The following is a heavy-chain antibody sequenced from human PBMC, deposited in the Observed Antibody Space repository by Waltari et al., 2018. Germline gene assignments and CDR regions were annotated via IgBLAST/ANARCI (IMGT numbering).Heavy chain of an antibody. CDR2: INPNSGGT. J-gene: IGHJ4*02. CDR1: GYTFIGSP. CDR3: ARNNWNDDYYFDY. V-gene: IGHV1-2*02. D-gene: IGHD1-20*01. Sequence: QVQLVQSGAEVKKPGASVKVSCKASGYTFIGSPMPRVRQAPGQGLEWMGWINPNSGGTNYAQKFQGRVTMTRDTSISTAYMELSRLRSDDTAVYYCARNNWNDDYYFDYWGQGTLVTVSS.